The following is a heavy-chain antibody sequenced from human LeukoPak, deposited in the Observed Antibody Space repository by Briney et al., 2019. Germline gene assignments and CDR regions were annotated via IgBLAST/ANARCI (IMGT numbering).Heavy chain of an antibody. CDR2: ISYDGSNK. J-gene: IGHJ3*02. Sequence: GGSLRLSCAASGFTFSSYAMHWVRQAPGKGLEWVAVISYDGSNKYYADSVKGRFTISRDNSKNTLYLQMNSLRAEDTAVYYCARDYYGSGSYYGAFDTWGQGTMVTVSS. CDR1: GFTFSSYA. V-gene: IGHV3-30*04. CDR3: ARDYYGSGSYYGAFDT. D-gene: IGHD3-10*01.